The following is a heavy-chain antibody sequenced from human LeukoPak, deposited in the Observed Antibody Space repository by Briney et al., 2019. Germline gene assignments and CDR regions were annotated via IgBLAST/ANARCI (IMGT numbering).Heavy chain of an antibody. CDR2: IKQDGSEK. D-gene: IGHD2-2*01. V-gene: IGHV3-7*01. CDR3: VRDRYCSRTSCYYLDY. J-gene: IGHJ4*02. CDR1: GFTFSSYW. Sequence: GGSLRLSCAASGFTFSSYWMSWVRQAPGKGLEWMANIKQDGSEKNYVDSVKGRFTIFRDNAKNSLYLQMNSLRAEDTAVYYCVRDRYCSRTSCYYLDYWGQGTLVTVSS.